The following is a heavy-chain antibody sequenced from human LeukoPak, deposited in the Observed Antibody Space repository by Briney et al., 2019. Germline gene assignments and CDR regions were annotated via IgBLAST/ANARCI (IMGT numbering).Heavy chain of an antibody. CDR1: GGSISSYY. J-gene: IGHJ4*02. CDR3: ARRSSGWYQNYFDY. CDR2: IYYSGST. Sequence: PSETLSLTCTVSGGSISSYYWSWIRQPPGKGLEWIGYIYYSGSTNYNPSLKSRVTISVDTSKNQFSLKPSSVTAADTAVYYCARRSSGWYQNYFDYWGQGTLVAVSS. V-gene: IGHV4-59*08. D-gene: IGHD6-19*01.